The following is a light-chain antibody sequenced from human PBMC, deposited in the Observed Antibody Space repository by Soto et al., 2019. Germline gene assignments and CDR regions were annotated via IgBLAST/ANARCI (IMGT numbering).Light chain of an antibody. J-gene: IGKJ1*01. V-gene: IGKV4-1*01. Sequence: DIVMTQSPDSLAVSLGERATINCRSSQSVLFTSNNKNYLAWYQQKPGQPPKLLIYWASTRESGVPDRFSGSGSGTDFTLTISSLQADDVAVSYDQQYYSAPWMFGQGTKVEIK. CDR1: QSVLFTSNNKNY. CDR3: QQYYSAPWM. CDR2: WAS.